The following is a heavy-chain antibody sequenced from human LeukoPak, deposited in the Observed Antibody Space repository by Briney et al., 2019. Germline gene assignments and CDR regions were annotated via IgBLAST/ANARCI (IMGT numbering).Heavy chain of an antibody. CDR1: GASISSYY. J-gene: IGHJ5*02. D-gene: IGHD3-22*01. CDR3: ARHRYYYDSSGYYYQP. V-gene: IGHV4-59*08. CDR2: IYYSGST. Sequence: SETLSLTCTVSGASISSYYWSWIRQPPGKGLEWIGYIYYSGSTNYNPSLKSRVTISVDTTKNQFSLRLSSVADAVTDVWYCARHRYYYDSSGYYYQPWGQGTLVTVSS.